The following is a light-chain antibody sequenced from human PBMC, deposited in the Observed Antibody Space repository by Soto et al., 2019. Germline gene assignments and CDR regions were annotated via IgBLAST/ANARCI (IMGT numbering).Light chain of an antibody. CDR3: QQLTSYPRST. CDR2: GAS. V-gene: IGKV3-20*01. J-gene: IGKJ5*01. CDR1: QSVSRNY. Sequence: EIGLTQSPGTLSLSPGGRATLSCRASQSVSRNYVAWYQQKPGQAPRLLIYGASSRATGIPDRFSGSGSGTDFTLTISSLQPEDFATYHCQQLTSYPRSTFGQGTRLEIK.